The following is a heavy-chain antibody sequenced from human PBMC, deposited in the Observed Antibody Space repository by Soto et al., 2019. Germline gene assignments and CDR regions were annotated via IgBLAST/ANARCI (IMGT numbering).Heavy chain of an antibody. CDR1: GFPISSTYS. D-gene: IGHD4-17*01. J-gene: IGHJ6*02. Sequence: SETLSLTCLVSGFPISSTYSWGWIRQPPGKGLEWIGSISHSGTTSYSPSLTSRVSISVDTSKNQVSLKLTSVTAADTAVYFCARVTMVIRDSDHFGVDVWGHGTTVTAP. CDR3: ARVTMVIRDSDHFGVDV. V-gene: IGHV4-38-2*02. CDR2: ISHSGTT.